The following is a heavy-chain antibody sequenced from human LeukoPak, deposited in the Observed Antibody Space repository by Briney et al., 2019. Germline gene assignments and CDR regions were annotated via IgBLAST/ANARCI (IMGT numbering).Heavy chain of an antibody. CDR1: GGSISNSNYY. D-gene: IGHD3-16*01. Sequence: SETLSLTCTVSGGSISNSNYYWGWIRQPPGKGLEWIGIIYYSGSTSYSPSLKSRVTISVDTSKNQFSLKLSSVTAADTAVYYCASIQTGGVTPFDYWGQGTLVTVSS. CDR2: IYYSGST. J-gene: IGHJ4*02. V-gene: IGHV4-39*01. CDR3: ASIQTGGVTPFDY.